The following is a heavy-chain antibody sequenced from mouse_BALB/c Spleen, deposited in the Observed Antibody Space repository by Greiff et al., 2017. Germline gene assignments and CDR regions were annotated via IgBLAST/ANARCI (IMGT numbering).Heavy chain of an antibody. CDR1: GYTFTSYW. D-gene: IGHD2-3*01. V-gene: IGHV1S132*01. J-gene: IGHJ3*01. CDR2: IFPGTGTT. Sequence: QVQLQQSGAELVKPGASVKLSCKTSGYTFTSYWIQWVKQRPGQGLGWIGEIFPGTGTTYYNEKFKGKATLTIDTSSSTAYMQLSSLTSEDSAVYFCAREGDGYSFAYWGQGTLVTVSA. CDR3: AREGDGYSFAY.